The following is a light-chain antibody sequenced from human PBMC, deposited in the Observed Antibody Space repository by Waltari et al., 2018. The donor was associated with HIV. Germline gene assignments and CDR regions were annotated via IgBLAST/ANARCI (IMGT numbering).Light chain of an antibody. CDR3: AVWDDSLRGGV. CDR1: NSNIGSNS. J-gene: IGLJ3*02. Sequence: QSVVTQPPSASGTPGQRVVISCSGSNSNIGSNSVNWYQQVPGAAPKILIYRHVQRFSGVADRCSGSKSATSAALAISELRSEDEADYYCAVWDDSLRGGVFGGGTKLTIL. CDR2: RHV. V-gene: IGLV1-47*01.